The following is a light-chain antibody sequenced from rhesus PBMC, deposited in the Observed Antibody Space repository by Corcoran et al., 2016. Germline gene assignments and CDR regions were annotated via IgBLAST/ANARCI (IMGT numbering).Light chain of an antibody. CDR1: QGISNA. V-gene: IGKV1-33*02. J-gene: IGKJ3*01. Sequence: DIQMSQSPSSLSASVGDKVTITCRASQGISNALALYQQKPGKAPKLLFYAASSLESGVPSRFSGSRAGTDFTLTISSLQPEDFATYYCQQGYSPPFTFGPGPKLDIK. CDR3: QQGYSPPFT. CDR2: AAS.